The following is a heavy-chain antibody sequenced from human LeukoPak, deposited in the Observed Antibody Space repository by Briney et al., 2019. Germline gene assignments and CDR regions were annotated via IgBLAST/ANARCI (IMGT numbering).Heavy chain of an antibody. CDR2: MNPNSGNT. CDR1: GYTFTSYD. Sequence: ASVKVSCKASGYTFTSYDINWVRQATGQGLEWMGWMNPNSGNTGYAQKFQGRVTITRNTSISTAYMELSSLRSEDTAVYYCARAPRYCTNGVCSYYFDYWGQGTLVTVSS. D-gene: IGHD2-8*01. J-gene: IGHJ4*02. V-gene: IGHV1-8*03. CDR3: ARAPRYCTNGVCSYYFDY.